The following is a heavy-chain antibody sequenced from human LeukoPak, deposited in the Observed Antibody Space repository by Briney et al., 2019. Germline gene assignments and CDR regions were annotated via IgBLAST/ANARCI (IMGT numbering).Heavy chain of an antibody. J-gene: IGHJ4*02. CDR3: ARGYTYGDY. Sequence: ASVKVSCKASGYTFTSYYVHWVRQAPGQGLEWMGIISPSGDSTSYAQNFQGRVTMTRDTSSSTVNMELSSLRSEDTAVYYCARGYTYGDYWGQGTLVTVSS. CDR2: ISPSGDST. CDR1: GYTFTSYY. D-gene: IGHD5-18*01. V-gene: IGHV1-46*01.